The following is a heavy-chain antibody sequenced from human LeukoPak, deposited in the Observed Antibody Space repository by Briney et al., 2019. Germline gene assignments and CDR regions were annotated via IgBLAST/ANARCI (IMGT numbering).Heavy chain of an antibody. V-gene: IGHV1-69*13. J-gene: IGHJ6*03. CDR1: GGTFSSYT. Sequence: ASVKVSCKASGGTFSSYTISWVRQAPGQGLEWMGGIIPIFGTANYAQKFQGRVTITADESTSTAYMELSSLRSEDTAVYYCARGNYGSGSSSHYFYYMDVLGKGTTVTISS. CDR3: ARGNYGSGSSSHYFYYMDV. CDR2: IIPIFGTA. D-gene: IGHD3-10*01.